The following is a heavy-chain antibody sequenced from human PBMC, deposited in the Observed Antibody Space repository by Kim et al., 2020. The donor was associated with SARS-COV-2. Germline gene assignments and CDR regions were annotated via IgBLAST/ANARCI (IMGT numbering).Heavy chain of an antibody. J-gene: IGHJ4*02. Sequence: YADSVEGRYTRPGDTARASLYLQMISLRAGDTAVYYCARVLTSGWSYFDYWGQGTLVTVSS. V-gene: IGHV3-11*01. D-gene: IGHD6-19*01. CDR3: ARVLTSGWSYFDY.